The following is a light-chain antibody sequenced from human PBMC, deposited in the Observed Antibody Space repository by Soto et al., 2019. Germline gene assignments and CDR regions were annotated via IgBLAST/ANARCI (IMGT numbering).Light chain of an antibody. CDR1: QSLLHSNGYNY. CDR2: LGS. J-gene: IGKJ1*01. CDR3: MQALQTLWT. V-gene: IGKV2-28*01. Sequence: DLAMTQSPLSLPVTPGEPASISCRSSQSLLHSNGYNYLDWYLQKPGQSPQLLIYLGSNRASGVPDRFSGSGSGTDFTLKISRVEAEDVGVYYCMQALQTLWTFGQGTKVEIK.